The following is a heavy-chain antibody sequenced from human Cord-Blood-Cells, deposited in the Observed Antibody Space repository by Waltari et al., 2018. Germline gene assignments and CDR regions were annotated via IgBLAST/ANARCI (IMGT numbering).Heavy chain of an antibody. D-gene: IGHD6-13*01. CDR3: ARRIAAAAWYFDL. V-gene: IGHV4-39*01. J-gene: IGHJ2*01. CDR1: GGSISSSSYY. Sequence: QLQLQESGPGLVKPSETLSLTCTVSGGSISSSSYYWGWIRQPPGKGLEWIGSIYYSGSTYYNPSLKSRVTISVDTSKNQFSLKLSSVTAADTAVYYCARRIAAAAWYFDLWGRGTLVTVSS. CDR2: IYYSGST.